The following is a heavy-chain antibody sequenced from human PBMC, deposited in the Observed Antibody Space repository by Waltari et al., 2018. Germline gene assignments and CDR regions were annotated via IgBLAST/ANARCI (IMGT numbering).Heavy chain of an antibody. Sequence: QLQLQESGPGLVKPSETLSLTCTVSGGSISSSSYYRGWIRQPPGKGLEWIGSIYYSGSTYYNPSLKSRVTISVDTSKNQFSLKLSSVPAADTAVYYCARHPAMTIMLWYFDLWGRGTLVTVSS. CDR1: GGSISSSSYY. CDR3: ARHPAMTIMLWYFDL. V-gene: IGHV4-39*01. J-gene: IGHJ2*01. D-gene: IGHD2-8*01. CDR2: IYYSGST.